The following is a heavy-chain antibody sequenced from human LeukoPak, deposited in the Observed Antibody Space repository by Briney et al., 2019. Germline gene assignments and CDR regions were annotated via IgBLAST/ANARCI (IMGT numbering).Heavy chain of an antibody. D-gene: IGHD3-10*01. Sequence: PSETLSLTCTVSGGSISNNNYYWGWIRQPPGKGLEWIGSIYYSGSTYYNPSLKSRLTISVDTSKNQFSLQLRSVTAADTAVYYRTRHTYYYGSGSVDYWGQGTLVTVSS. CDR1: GGSISNNNYY. CDR3: TRHTYYYGSGSVDY. J-gene: IGHJ4*02. V-gene: IGHV4-39*01. CDR2: IYYSGST.